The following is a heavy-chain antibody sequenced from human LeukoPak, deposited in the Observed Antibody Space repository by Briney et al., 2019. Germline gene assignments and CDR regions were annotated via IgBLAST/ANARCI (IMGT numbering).Heavy chain of an antibody. V-gene: IGHV3-30*02. Sequence: GGSLRLSCAASGFTFSTSGMHWVRQAPGKGLEWVAFIRYDGSNIHYPDSVKGRFSISRDNSKNALYLQVNSLRAEDTAVYYCAKDPSPYNWNYGDFDYWGQGTLVTVPS. D-gene: IGHD1-7*01. CDR1: GFTFSTSG. CDR3: AKDPSPYNWNYGDFDY. J-gene: IGHJ4*02. CDR2: IRYDGSNI.